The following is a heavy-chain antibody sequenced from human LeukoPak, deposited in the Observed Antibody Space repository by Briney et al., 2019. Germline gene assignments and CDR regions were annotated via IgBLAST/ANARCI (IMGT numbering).Heavy chain of an antibody. D-gene: IGHD2-2*03. Sequence: GGSLRLSCAASGFTFSSYSMNWVRQAPGKGLEWVSYISSSSSTTYYADSVKGRFTISRDNAKNSLYLQMNSLRAEDTAVYYCARVPMDQGGVIDYWGQGTLVTVSS. CDR3: ARVPMDQGGVIDY. CDR2: ISSSSSTT. V-gene: IGHV3-48*04. CDR1: GFTFSSYS. J-gene: IGHJ4*02.